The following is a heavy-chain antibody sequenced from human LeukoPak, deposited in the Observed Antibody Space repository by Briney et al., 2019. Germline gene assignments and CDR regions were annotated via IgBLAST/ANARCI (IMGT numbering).Heavy chain of an antibody. CDR3: ARYMDYLDY. CDR1: GGSFSGYY. Sequence: SETLSLTCAVYGGSFSGYYWSWIRQPPGKGLEWIGEIYHSGRTNYNSSLKSRVTISVDTSKNQFSLKLSSVTAADTAVYYCARYMDYLDYWGQGILVTVSS. CDR2: IYHSGRT. D-gene: IGHD3-10*01. J-gene: IGHJ4*02. V-gene: IGHV4-34*01.